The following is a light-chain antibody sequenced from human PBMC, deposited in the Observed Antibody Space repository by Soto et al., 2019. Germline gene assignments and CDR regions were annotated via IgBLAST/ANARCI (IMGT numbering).Light chain of an antibody. CDR1: SSDVGGYNY. CDR2: DVT. CDR3: SSYRSSSTFVV. Sequence: QSASVSGSPGQSITISCTGTSSDVGGYNYVSWYQQHPGKAPKLMIYDVTNRPSGVSNRFSGSKSGNTASLTISGLQAEDDADYYCSSYRSSSTFVVFGGGTKLTVL. V-gene: IGLV2-14*01. J-gene: IGLJ2*01.